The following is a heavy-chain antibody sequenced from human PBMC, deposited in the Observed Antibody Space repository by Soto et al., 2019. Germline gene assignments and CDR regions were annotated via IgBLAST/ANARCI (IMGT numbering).Heavy chain of an antibody. D-gene: IGHD2-2*01. V-gene: IGHV1-2*04. CDR3: ARDGESMAYCSSTSCPLYYYYGMDV. Sequence: ASVKVCCKASGYTFTGYYMHWVRQAKEQGLEWMGWINPNSGGTNYAQKFQGWVTMTRDTSISTAYMELSRLRSDDTAVYYCARDGESMAYCSSTSCPLYYYYGMDVWGQGTTVTVSS. CDR2: INPNSGGT. J-gene: IGHJ6*02. CDR1: GYTFTGYY.